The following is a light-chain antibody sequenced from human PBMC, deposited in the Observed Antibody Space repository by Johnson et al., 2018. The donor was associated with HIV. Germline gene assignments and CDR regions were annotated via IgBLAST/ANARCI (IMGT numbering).Light chain of an antibody. CDR2: ENN. CDR1: TSNIGSNS. Sequence: QSVLTQPPSVSAAPGQKVTISCSGNTSNIGSNSVSWYQQLPGTDPKLLICENNKRPSGIPDRFSGSKSGTSATLGITGLQTGDEADYYCGTWDISLSVGYVFGTGTKVTVL. V-gene: IGLV1-51*02. J-gene: IGLJ1*01. CDR3: GTWDISLSVGYV.